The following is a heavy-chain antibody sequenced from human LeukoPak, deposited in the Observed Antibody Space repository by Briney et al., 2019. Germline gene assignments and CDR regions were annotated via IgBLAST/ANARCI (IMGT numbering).Heavy chain of an antibody. CDR1: GYTFTSYA. CDR3: ARSGWYFYYFDY. V-gene: IGHV1-3*03. J-gene: IGHJ4*02. Sequence: GASVKVSCKASGYTFTSYAMHWVRQAPGQRLEWMGWINAGNGNTKYSQEFQGRVTITRHTSASTAYMELSSLRSEDMAVYYCARSGWYFYYFDYWGQGTLVTVSS. CDR2: INAGNGNT. D-gene: IGHD6-19*01.